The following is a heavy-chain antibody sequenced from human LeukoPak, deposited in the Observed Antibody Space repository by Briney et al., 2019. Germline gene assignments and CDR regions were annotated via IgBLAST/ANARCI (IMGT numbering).Heavy chain of an antibody. Sequence: SETLSLTCTVSGGSVNGTSYFWGWIRQPPGKGLEWIGSIYYRGSTYYNPSLKSRVTISVDTSKNQFSLRLMSVTSADTAVYYCARSPSGPNPFNPWGQGTLVTVSS. CDR2: IYYRGST. J-gene: IGHJ5*02. CDR3: ARSPSGPNPFNP. V-gene: IGHV4-39*01. CDR1: GGSVNGTSYF.